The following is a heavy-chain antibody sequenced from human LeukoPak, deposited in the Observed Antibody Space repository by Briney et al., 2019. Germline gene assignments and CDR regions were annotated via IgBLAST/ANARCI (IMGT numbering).Heavy chain of an antibody. D-gene: IGHD2-2*01. Sequence: GGSLRLSCAASGFTFSSYSMNWVRQAPGKGLEWVSYISSSSTIYYADSVKGRFTISRDNAKNSLYLQMNSLRAEDTAVYYCARDSGGLTSRYDYWGQGTLVTVSS. CDR2: ISSSSTI. V-gene: IGHV3-48*01. CDR3: ARDSGGLTSRYDY. CDR1: GFTFSSYS. J-gene: IGHJ4*02.